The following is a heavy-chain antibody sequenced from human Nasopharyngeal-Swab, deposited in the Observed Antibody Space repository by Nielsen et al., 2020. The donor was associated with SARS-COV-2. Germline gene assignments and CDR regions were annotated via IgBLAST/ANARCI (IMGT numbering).Heavy chain of an antibody. J-gene: IGHJ4*02. V-gene: IGHV3-73*01. D-gene: IGHD2-15*01. Sequence: GESLKISCAASGFTFSDSAIHWVRQASGKGLEWVGRVRSKGNNYATAYSASVKGRFTIFRDDPTNTAYLQMNSLRTEDTAMYYCTRCGGGCYSGRDYWCQGTLVTVSS. CDR1: GFTFSDSA. CDR2: VRSKGNNYAT. CDR3: TRCGGGCYSGRDY.